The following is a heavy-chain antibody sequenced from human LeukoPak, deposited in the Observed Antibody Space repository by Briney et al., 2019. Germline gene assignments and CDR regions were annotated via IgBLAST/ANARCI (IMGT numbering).Heavy chain of an antibody. CDR3: ARDRQDDFWSAYYDY. J-gene: IGHJ4*02. V-gene: IGHV3-7*01. Sequence: GGSLRLSCAVSGFTFSNYWMGWVRQAPGKGLEWVANIKQDGNEKYYVDSVKGRFTISRDNAKNSLYLQMNSLRAEDTAVYYCARDRQDDFWSAYYDYWGQGTLVTVSS. D-gene: IGHD3-3*01. CDR1: GFTFSNYW. CDR2: IKQDGNEK.